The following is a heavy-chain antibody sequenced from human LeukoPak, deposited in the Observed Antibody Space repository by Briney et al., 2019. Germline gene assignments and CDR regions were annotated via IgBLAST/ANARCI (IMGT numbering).Heavy chain of an antibody. CDR3: AKTMGAIDHDY. J-gene: IGHJ4*02. CDR1: GFTFSSYA. D-gene: IGHD2-2*02. CDR2: ISGGGSTT. V-gene: IGHV3-23*01. Sequence: TGGSLRLSCAASGFTFSSYAMSWVRQAPGKGLEWVSGISGGGSTTYYADSVKGRFTISRDNSKNTLYLQMNSLRVEDTAVYYCAKTMGAIDHDYWGQGTLVTVSS.